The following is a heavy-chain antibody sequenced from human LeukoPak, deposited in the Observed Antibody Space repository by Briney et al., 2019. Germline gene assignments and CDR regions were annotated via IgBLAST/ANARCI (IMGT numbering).Heavy chain of an antibody. D-gene: IGHD2-2*01. CDR1: GFTFSSYA. V-gene: IGHV3-23*01. CDR3: AKGYCSSTSCLGDY. CDR2: ISGSGGST. J-gene: IGHJ4*02. Sequence: GGSLRLSCAASGFTFSSYAMSWVRQAPGKGLEWVSAISGSGGSTYYADSVKGRFTISRDNSKNTLYLQMNSLRAEDTAVYYCAKGYCSSTSCLGDYWGQGTLVTVSS.